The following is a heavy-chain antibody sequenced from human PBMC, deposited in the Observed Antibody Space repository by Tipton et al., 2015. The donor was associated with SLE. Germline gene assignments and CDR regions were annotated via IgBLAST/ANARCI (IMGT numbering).Heavy chain of an antibody. CDR3: VRLGTPDYYMDV. CDR1: GFKFGDYA. CDR2: IGWDSAYI. V-gene: IGHV3-9*01. J-gene: IGHJ6*03. D-gene: IGHD3-16*01. Sequence: RSLRLSCTASGFKFGDYAMHWVRQAPGKGLEWVAGIGWDSAYIAYEDSVEGRFTISRDNAKKSLYLQMDSLRPDDTAFYYCVRLGTPDYYMDVWGKGTRVTVSS.